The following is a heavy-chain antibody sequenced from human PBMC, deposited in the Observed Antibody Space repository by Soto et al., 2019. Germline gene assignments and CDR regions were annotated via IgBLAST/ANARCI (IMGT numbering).Heavy chain of an antibody. Sequence: ASVKVSCKASGYTFTSYAMHWVRQAPGQRLEWMGWINAGNGNTKYSQKFQGRVTITRDTSASTAYMELSSVTAADTAVYYCARGSSSWYSNRWFDPWGQGTLVTVSS. CDR2: INAGNGNT. J-gene: IGHJ5*02. CDR3: ARGSSSWYSNRWFDP. CDR1: GYTFTSYA. D-gene: IGHD6-13*01. V-gene: IGHV1-3*01.